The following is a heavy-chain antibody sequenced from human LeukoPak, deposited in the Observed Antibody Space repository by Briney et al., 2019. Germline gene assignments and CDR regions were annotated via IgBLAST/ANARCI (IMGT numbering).Heavy chain of an antibody. CDR3: ARARQWLPTGGFDY. V-gene: IGHV1-18*01. CDR2: ISAYNGNT. Sequence: WASVKVSCKASGYTFTSYGISWVRQAPGQGLEWMGWISAYNGNTNYAQKLQGRVTMTTDTSTSTAYMELRSLRFDDTAVYYCARARQWLPTGGFDYWGQGTLVTVSS. J-gene: IGHJ4*02. D-gene: IGHD6-19*01. CDR1: GYTFTSYG.